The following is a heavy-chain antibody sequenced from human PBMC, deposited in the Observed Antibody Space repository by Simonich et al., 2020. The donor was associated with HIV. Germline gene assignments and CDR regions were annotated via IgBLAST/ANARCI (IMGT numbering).Heavy chain of an antibody. CDR2: SRWNSVSI. Sequence: VRLVESGGGVVQPGRSLRLSCAASGFTFDDYAMHWVRQAPGKGREGVSGSRWNSVSIGYADSVKGRVTISRDNAKNSLYLQMNSLRAEDTALYYCARRGHYYDSFDLWGRGTLVTVSS. D-gene: IGHD3-22*01. V-gene: IGHV3-9*01. CDR1: GFTFDDYA. CDR3: ARRGHYYDSFDL. J-gene: IGHJ2*01.